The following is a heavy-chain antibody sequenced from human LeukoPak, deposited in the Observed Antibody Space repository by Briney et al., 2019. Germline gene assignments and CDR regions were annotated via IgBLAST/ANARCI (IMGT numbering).Heavy chain of an antibody. CDR1: GDSISSGYY. V-gene: IGHV4-38-2*02. CDR3: AKGRHCTSASCDLFDP. Sequence: PSETLSLTCSVSGDSISSGYYWGWIRQPPGKGLEWIGSIYHSGNSYYNPSLERRLTMSVDKSTNRFSLSLTSLSAADTAVHYCAKGRHCTSASCDLFDPWGQGTLVIVSS. J-gene: IGHJ5*02. D-gene: IGHD2-2*01. CDR2: IYHSGNS.